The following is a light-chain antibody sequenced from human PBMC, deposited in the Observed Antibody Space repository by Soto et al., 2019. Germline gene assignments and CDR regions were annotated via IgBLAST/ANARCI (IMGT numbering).Light chain of an antibody. CDR3: QQYGSSPPWT. J-gene: IGKJ1*01. Sequence: EIVMTQSPATLSVSPGERVTLSCWASQGVRTNLAWYQQKPGQAPRLLIYGASSRATGIPDRFSGSGSGTDFTLTTSRLEPEDFAVYYCQQYGSSPPWTFGQGTKGDIK. V-gene: IGKV3-20*01. CDR2: GAS. CDR1: QGVRTN.